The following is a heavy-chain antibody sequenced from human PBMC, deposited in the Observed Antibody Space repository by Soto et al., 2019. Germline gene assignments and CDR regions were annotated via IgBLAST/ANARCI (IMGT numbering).Heavy chain of an antibody. CDR3: AGPSSGWSAHTGPGYFDL. J-gene: IGHJ2*01. Sequence: EVQLVETGGGLIQPGGSLRLSCAASGFTVSSNYMSWVRQAPGKGLEWASVIYSGGSTYYADSVKGRFTISRDNSKNTLYLQMNSLRAEDTAVYYCAGPSSGWSAHTGPGYFDLWGRGNLVTVSS. V-gene: IGHV3-53*02. CDR1: GFTVSSNY. CDR2: IYSGGST. D-gene: IGHD6-19*01.